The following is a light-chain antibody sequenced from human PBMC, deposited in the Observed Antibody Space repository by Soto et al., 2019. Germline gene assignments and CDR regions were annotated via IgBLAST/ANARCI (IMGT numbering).Light chain of an antibody. CDR3: QQYDNLPLT. CDR1: QTVRSTN. V-gene: IGKV3-15*01. Sequence: TLSSSTLSLSTRARATLSCGTSQTVRSTNFAWYQQKPGQAPRLLIYGASSRATGVPARFSGSGSGTEFTLTISSLQSEDFAVYFCQQYDNLPLTFGPGTKVEIK. J-gene: IGKJ4*02. CDR2: GAS.